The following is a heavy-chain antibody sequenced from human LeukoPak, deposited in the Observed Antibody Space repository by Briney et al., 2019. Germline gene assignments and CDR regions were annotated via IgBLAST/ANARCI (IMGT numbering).Heavy chain of an antibody. D-gene: IGHD6-13*01. CDR2: ISGSGGST. V-gene: IGHV3-23*01. Sequence: PGGSLRLSCAASGFTFSSYAMSWVRQAPGKGLEWVSAISGSGGSTYYADSVKGRFTISRDNSKNTLYLQMNSLRAEDTAVYYCAKGKSSSWYAPLDYWGQGTLVTVSS. CDR1: GFTFSSYA. J-gene: IGHJ4*02. CDR3: AKGKSSSWYAPLDY.